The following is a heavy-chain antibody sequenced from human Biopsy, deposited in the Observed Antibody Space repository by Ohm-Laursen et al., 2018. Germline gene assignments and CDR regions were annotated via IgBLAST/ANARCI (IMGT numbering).Heavy chain of an antibody. CDR3: ARDRYYGSENYFSHYNMDV. Sequence: SLRLSCAAAGFTFSGYGMHWVRQAPGKGLEWVAVIWYDGTDKFYADSVKGRFTISRDNSKNTLYLHMNSLRAADTAVYYCARDRYYGSENYFSHYNMDVWGQGTTVTVSS. J-gene: IGHJ6*03. V-gene: IGHV3-33*01. D-gene: IGHD3-10*01. CDR2: IWYDGTDK. CDR1: GFTFSGYG.